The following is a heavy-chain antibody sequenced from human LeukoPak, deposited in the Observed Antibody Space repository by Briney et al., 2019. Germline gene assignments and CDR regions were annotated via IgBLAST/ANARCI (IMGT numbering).Heavy chain of an antibody. CDR2: ISSSSSYI. CDR1: GFTFSSYS. J-gene: IGHJ3*02. CDR3: ARDISYCSGGSCYFDAFDI. Sequence: PGGSLRLSCAASGFTFSSYSMNWVRQAPGKGLEWVSSISSSSSYIYYADSVKGRFTISRDNAKNSLYLQMNSLRAEDTAVYYCARDISYCSGGSCYFDAFDIWGQGTMVTVSS. D-gene: IGHD2-15*01. V-gene: IGHV3-21*01.